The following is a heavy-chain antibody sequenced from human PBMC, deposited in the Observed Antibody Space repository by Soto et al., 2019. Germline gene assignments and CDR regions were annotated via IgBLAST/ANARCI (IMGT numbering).Heavy chain of an antibody. J-gene: IGHJ5*02. CDR2: INAGNGNT. CDR1: GYTFTSYA. D-gene: IGHD2-2*01. V-gene: IGHV1-3*01. CDR3: ARDWSPYCSSTSCYFGWFDP. Sequence: ASVKVSCKASGYTFTSYAMHWVRQAPGQRLEWMGWINAGNGNTKYSQKFQGRVTITRDTSASTAYMELSSLRSEDTAVYYCARDWSPYCSSTSCYFGWFDPWGQGTLVTVS.